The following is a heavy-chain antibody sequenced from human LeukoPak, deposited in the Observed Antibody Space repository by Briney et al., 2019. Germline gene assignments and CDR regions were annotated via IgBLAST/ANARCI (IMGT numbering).Heavy chain of an antibody. CDR1: GFTFNSYA. J-gene: IGHJ3*02. V-gene: IGHV3-30-3*01. CDR2: ISYDGSNK. CDR3: ARDRGWAFDI. Sequence: GGSLRLSCAASGFTFNSYAMHWVRQAPGKGLEWVAVISYDGSNKHYADSVKGRLTISRDNSKNTMYLQMNSLRIEDTAVYYCARDRGWAFDIWGQGTMVTVSS.